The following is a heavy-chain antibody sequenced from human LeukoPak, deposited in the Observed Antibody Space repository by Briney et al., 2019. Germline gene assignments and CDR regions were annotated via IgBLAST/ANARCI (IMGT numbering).Heavy chain of an antibody. J-gene: IGHJ4*02. CDR2: ISGSGGST. V-gene: IGHV3-23*01. CDR3: ALSGYGASDY. CDR1: GFTFSSYW. Sequence: GGSLSLSCAASGFTFSSYWMHWVRQVPGKGLEWVSTISGSGGSTYYADSVKGRFIISRDNSKNTLYLQMNSLRADDTAVYYCALSGYGASDYWGQGTLVTVSS. D-gene: IGHD5-12*01.